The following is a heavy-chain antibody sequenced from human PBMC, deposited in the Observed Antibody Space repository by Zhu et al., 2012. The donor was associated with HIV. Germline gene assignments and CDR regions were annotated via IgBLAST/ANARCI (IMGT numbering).Heavy chain of an antibody. CDR2: TYPSGST. V-gene: IGHV4-4*07. J-gene: IGHJ4*02. Sequence: QVQLQESGPGLVKPSETLSLTCSVSGGSISGYYWSWIRQPAGRGLVWIGRTYPSGSTKYNPSLKSRVTMSVDTSKNQFSLNLTSVTAADTAVYYCARVSEGVTTRNYYFDYWGQGSLVTVSS. D-gene: IGHD1-7*01. CDR3: ARVSEGVTTRNYYFDY. CDR1: GGSISGYY.